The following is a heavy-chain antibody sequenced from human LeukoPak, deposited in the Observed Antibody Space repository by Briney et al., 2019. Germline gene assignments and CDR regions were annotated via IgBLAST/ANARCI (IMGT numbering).Heavy chain of an antibody. J-gene: IGHJ4*02. Sequence: ASLKSSSKASGDTLISYDINWVRQATGERREWMGWMNPNSDNTDYAQRFQGRATMTRNTSISTAYMERSSMRSEDTAVYYCARGGHAPIDYWGQGTLVTVSS. CDR2: MNPNSDNT. CDR3: ARGGHAPIDY. D-gene: IGHD2-8*01. CDR1: GDTLISYD. V-gene: IGHV1-8*01.